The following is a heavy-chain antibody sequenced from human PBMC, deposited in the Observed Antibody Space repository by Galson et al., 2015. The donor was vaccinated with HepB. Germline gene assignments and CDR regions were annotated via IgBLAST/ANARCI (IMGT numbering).Heavy chain of an antibody. J-gene: IGHJ4*02. CDR3: ANNDTYRGFEY. D-gene: IGHD1-14*01. Sequence: SLRLSCAVSGLSFRRNAMSWVRLAPGKGLQCVPAISGSGDSTYYADSVKGRFTISRDNSKDTLYLQMTSLEDEDTAIYYCANNDTYRGFEYWGQGTLVTVSS. V-gene: IGHV3-23*01. CDR2: ISGSGDST. CDR1: GLSFRRNA.